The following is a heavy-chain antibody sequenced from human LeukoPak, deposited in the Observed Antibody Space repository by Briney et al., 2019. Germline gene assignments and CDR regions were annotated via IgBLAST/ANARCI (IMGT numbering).Heavy chain of an antibody. V-gene: IGHV4-39*01. J-gene: IGHJ4*02. D-gene: IGHD5-24*01. Sequence: SETLSLTCTVSGGSINSHSYYWGWIRQPPGQGLEWTGSVYYDGTSYSNPSLKTRTAVFVDTSRDQFSLDLSFVTAADTALYYCVRHISTNTGYFDSCGQGTVVSVSS. CDR1: GGSINSHSYY. CDR2: VYYDGTS. CDR3: VRHISTNTGYFDS.